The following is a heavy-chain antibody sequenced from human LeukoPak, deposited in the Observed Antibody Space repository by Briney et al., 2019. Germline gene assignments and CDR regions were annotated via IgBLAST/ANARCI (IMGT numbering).Heavy chain of an antibody. V-gene: IGHV1-24*01. CDR2: FDPEDGET. D-gene: IGHD3-9*01. CDR1: GYTLTELS. CDR3: ATGRVYDILTGYYPHEYGMDV. Sequence: ASVKVSCKVSGYTLTELSMHWVRQAPGKGLEWMGGFDPEDGETIYAQKFQGRVTMTEDTSTDTAYMELSSLRSEDTAVYYCATGRVYDILTGYYPHEYGMDVWGQGTTVTVSS. J-gene: IGHJ6*02.